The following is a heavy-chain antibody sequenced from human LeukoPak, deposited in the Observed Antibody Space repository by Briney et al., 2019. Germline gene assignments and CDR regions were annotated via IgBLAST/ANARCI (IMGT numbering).Heavy chain of an antibody. CDR1: GFTFSSYG. Sequence: GGSLRLSCAASGFTFSSYGMHWVRQAPGKGLEWVAFIRYDGSNKYYADSVKGRFTISRDNSKNTLYLQMNSLTAEDTAVYYCAKLPLTIAAFDRWGEGTLVTVSS. CDR2: IRYDGSNK. CDR3: AKLPLTIAAFDR. D-gene: IGHD3-10*01. V-gene: IGHV3-30*02. J-gene: IGHJ5*02.